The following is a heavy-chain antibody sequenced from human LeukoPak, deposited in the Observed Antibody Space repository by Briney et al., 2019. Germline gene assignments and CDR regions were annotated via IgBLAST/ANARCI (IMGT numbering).Heavy chain of an antibody. CDR3: ARGEEASIVVVVAATGGISGFDY. CDR1: GGSFSGYY. D-gene: IGHD2-15*01. Sequence: PSETLSLTCAVYGGSFSGYYWSWIRQPPGKGLEWIGEINHSGSTNYNPSLKSRVTISVDTSKNQFSLKLSSVTAADTAVYYCARGEEASIVVVVAATGGISGFDYWGQGTLVTVSS. V-gene: IGHV4-34*01. J-gene: IGHJ4*02. CDR2: INHSGST.